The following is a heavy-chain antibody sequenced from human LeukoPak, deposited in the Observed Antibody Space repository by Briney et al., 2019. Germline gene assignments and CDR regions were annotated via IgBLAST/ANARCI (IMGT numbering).Heavy chain of an antibody. CDR3: ARLYSSGWYPPDY. V-gene: IGHV1-18*01. CDR2: ISAYNGNT. CDR1: GYTFTSYG. D-gene: IGHD6-19*01. J-gene: IGHJ4*02. Sequence: ASVKVSCQASGYTFTSYGISWVRQAPGQGLEWMGWISAYNGNTNYAQKPQGRVTMTTDTSTSTGYMELRSLRSDDTAVYYCARLYSSGWYPPDYWGQGTLVTVSS.